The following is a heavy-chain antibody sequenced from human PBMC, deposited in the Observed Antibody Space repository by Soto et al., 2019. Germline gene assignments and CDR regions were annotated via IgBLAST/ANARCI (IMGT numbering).Heavy chain of an antibody. V-gene: IGHV2-26*01. D-gene: IGHD3-22*01. CDR1: GFSLRNARMG. CDR3: ARMLAVNYYYYDVDV. CDR2: ILSSDEK. Sequence: QVTLKESGPVLVKPTETLTLTCTVSGFSLRNARMGVRWIRQPPGKALEWLAHILSSDEKSYNTSLKGRVTRSKDTSKSLVVLTMTYVDPVDTATYFCARMLAVNYYYYDVDVWGEGTTVTVSS. J-gene: IGHJ6*02.